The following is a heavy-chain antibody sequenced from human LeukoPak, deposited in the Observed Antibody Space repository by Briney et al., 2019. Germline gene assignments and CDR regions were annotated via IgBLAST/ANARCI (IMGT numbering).Heavy chain of an antibody. CDR3: AIRYSGSYNDY. V-gene: IGHV5-51*01. CDR2: IYPGDSDI. CDR1: GYSFATHW. Sequence: GESLKISCRGSGYSFATHWIGWVRQLPGKGLEWMGIIYPGDSDIRYSPSFQGQVTISADKSISTAYLQWSSLKASDTAMYYCAIRYSGSYNDYWGQGTLVTVSS. D-gene: IGHD1-26*01. J-gene: IGHJ4*02.